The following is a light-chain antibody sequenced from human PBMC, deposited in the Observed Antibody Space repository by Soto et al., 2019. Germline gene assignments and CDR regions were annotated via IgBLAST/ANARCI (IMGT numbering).Light chain of an antibody. J-gene: IGKJ2*01. CDR2: GAS. Sequence: EIVLTQSPGTLSLSPGERATLSCRASQSVSSSYLAWYQQKPGQAPRLLIYGASSRATGIPDRFSGSGSGTYFTLTIRRLAPEDFAVYYWQQYGSSPYTFGQGTKLEIK. CDR3: QQYGSSPYT. V-gene: IGKV3-20*01. CDR1: QSVSSSY.